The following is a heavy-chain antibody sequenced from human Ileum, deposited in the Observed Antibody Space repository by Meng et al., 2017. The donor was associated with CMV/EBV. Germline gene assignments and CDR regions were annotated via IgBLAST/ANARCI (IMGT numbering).Heavy chain of an antibody. J-gene: IGHJ4*02. CDR1: GFTFSSFS. V-gene: IGHV3-21*01. Sequence: GESLKISCAASGFTFSSFSMNWVRQAQGKGLEWVSTISSISHYIYYADSVRGRFTISRDNAKNSVYLQMNSLRAEDTAVYYCARDLSRQQPLGFDYWGQGTLVTVSS. D-gene: IGHD6-6*01. CDR3: ARDLSRQQPLGFDY. CDR2: ISSISHYI.